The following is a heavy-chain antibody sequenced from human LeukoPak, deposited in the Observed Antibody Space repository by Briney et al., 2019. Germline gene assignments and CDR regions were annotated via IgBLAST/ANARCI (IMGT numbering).Heavy chain of an antibody. V-gene: IGHV3-21*01. CDR2: ISSSSSYI. J-gene: IGHJ4*02. D-gene: IGHD1-26*01. Sequence: GGSLRLSCAASGYTFSSYSMNWVRQAPGKGLEWVSSISSSSSYIYYADSVKGRFTISRDNAKNSLYLQMNSLRGEDTAVYYCARDFGGSFGYWGQGTLVTVSS. CDR3: ARDFGGSFGY. CDR1: GYTFSSYS.